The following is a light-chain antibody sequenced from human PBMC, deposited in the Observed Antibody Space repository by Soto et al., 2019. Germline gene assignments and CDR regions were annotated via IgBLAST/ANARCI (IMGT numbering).Light chain of an antibody. V-gene: IGKV3-20*01. CDR3: QQYGSLSWT. CDR1: QSVSNIY. Sequence: EIVLTQSPATLSLSPGERATLSCRASQSVSNIYIAWYQQKPGQAPRVLIYGASTRATGVPDRFSGSGSGTDFTLTISRLEPEDFAVYHCQQYGSLSWTFGQGTKVDIK. J-gene: IGKJ1*01. CDR2: GAS.